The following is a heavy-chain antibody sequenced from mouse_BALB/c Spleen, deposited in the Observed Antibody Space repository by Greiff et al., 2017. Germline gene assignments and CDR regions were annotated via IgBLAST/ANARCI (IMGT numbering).Heavy chain of an antibody. D-gene: IGHD1-1*02. J-gene: IGHJ4*01. CDR2: ISNLAYSI. CDR1: GFTFSDYG. CDR3: ERDGIYPYYYAMDY. V-gene: IGHV5-15*02. Sequence: EVMLVESGGGLVQPGGSRKLSCAASGFTFSDYGMAWVRQAPGKGPEWVAFISNLAYSIYYADTVTGRFTISRENAKNTLYLEMSSLRSEDTAMYYCERDGIYPYYYAMDYWGQGTSVTVSS.